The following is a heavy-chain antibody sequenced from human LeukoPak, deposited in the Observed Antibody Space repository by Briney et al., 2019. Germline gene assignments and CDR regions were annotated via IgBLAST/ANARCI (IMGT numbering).Heavy chain of an antibody. CDR1: GFTFSDFA. V-gene: IGHV3-64*01. CDR3: VRAHSIHNYHYGIDV. J-gene: IGHJ6*02. Sequence: GGSLRLSCAASGFTFSDFAMHWLRQAPGKGLEYVSTISSNGISPYYANSAKGRFTISRDNSKNTLYLQMGSLRADDTAVYYCVRAHSIHNYHYGIDVWGHGTTVTVSS. D-gene: IGHD3-3*01. CDR2: ISSNGISP.